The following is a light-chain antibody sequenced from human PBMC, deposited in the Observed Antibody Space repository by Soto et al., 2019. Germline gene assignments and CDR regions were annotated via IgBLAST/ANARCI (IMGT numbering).Light chain of an antibody. Sequence: AIQLTESPSSLSASVGDRVTITCRASQDISSYLGWYQQKPGKAPKLLIYAASTLQSGVPSRFSGSGSGTDFTLTISSLQPEDFATYYCLQVYNYPLTFGGGTKVDIK. CDR3: LQVYNYPLT. CDR1: QDISSY. CDR2: AAS. V-gene: IGKV1-6*01. J-gene: IGKJ4*01.